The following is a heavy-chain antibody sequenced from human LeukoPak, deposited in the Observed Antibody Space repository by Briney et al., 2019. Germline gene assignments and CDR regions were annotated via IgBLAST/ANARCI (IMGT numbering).Heavy chain of an antibody. CDR3: AKDRKVAAGPFDS. Sequence: GGSLRLSCAAYGFTFTSYAMNWVRQAPGKGLEWVSTISVSGGTKYYADSVKGRFTISRDNSKNTLYLQMNSLRAEDTAVYYCAKDRKVAAGPFDSWGQGTLVTVSS. CDR1: GFTFTSYA. J-gene: IGHJ4*02. D-gene: IGHD6-6*01. CDR2: ISVSGGTK. V-gene: IGHV3-23*01.